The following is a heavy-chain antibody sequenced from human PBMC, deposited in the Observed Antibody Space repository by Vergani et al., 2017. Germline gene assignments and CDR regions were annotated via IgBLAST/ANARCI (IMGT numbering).Heavy chain of an antibody. V-gene: IGHV3-53*05. CDR1: GFTVSSNY. Sequence: EVQLVETGGGLIQPGGSLRLSCAASGFTVSSNYMSWVRQAPGKGLEWVSVIYSGGSTYYADSVKGRFTISRDNSKNTLYLQMSSLRSEDTAVYYCAVGESLKYYFDYWGQGTLVTVSS. CDR3: AVGESLKYYFDY. CDR2: IYSGGST. J-gene: IGHJ4*02.